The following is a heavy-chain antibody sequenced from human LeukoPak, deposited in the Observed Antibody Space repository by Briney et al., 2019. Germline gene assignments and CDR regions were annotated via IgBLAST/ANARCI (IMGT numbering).Heavy chain of an antibody. CDR2: TKQDGSEE. J-gene: IGHJ4*02. V-gene: IGHV3-7*01. CDR3: ARVAAGPPADFDH. Sequence: GGTLRLSCAASGFSSGNNWMSWVRQAPGKGLEWVASTKQDGSEEYYVDSVRGRFSISRDNAKNSLFLQLNSLRAEDTAVYYCARVAAGPPADFDHWGQGTLATVSS. CDR1: GFSSGNNW. D-gene: IGHD6-13*01.